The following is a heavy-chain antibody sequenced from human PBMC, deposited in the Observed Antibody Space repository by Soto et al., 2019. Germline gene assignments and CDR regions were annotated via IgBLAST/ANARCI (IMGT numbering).Heavy chain of an antibody. J-gene: IGHJ4*02. CDR1: GGSVTSGDFF. CDR3: ARGRRYGGNSPIDY. CDR2: IYYIGST. Sequence: SETLALTCTVSGGSVTSGDFFWTWIRQPPGKGLEWIGHIYYIGSTNYSPSPNSRVTISLDTSKNQFSLKLSSVTAADTAVYYCARGRRYGGNSPIDYWGQGTLVTVSS. V-gene: IGHV4-61*08. D-gene: IGHD1-26*01.